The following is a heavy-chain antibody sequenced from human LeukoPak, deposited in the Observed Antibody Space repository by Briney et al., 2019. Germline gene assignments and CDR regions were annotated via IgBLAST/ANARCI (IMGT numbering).Heavy chain of an antibody. CDR1: GGSVNSRYYY. Sequence: SETLSLTCTVSGGSVNSRYYYWSWIRQPPGKGLEWIGYIYHSGSTDYNPSLKSRVTISVDTSKSQFSLKLTSVTAADTAVYYCATLTTVVTAYYFDYWGQGTLVTVSS. CDR3: ATLTTVVTAYYFDY. V-gene: IGHV4-61*01. D-gene: IGHD4-23*01. CDR2: IYHSGST. J-gene: IGHJ4*02.